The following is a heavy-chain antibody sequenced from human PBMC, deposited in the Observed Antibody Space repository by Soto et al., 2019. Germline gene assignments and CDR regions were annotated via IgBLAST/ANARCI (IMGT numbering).Heavy chain of an antibody. V-gene: IGHV4-39*01. D-gene: IGHD6-6*01. CDR2: IYYSGST. Sequence: QLQLQESGPGLVKPSETLSLTCTVSGGSISSSSYYWGWIRQPPGKGLEWIGSIYYSGSTYYNPSLKSRVTISVDTSKNQFSLKLRSVTAADTAVYYCARQTYSSSSALTWFDPWGQGTLVTVSS. CDR3: ARQTYSSSSALTWFDP. CDR1: GGSISSSSYY. J-gene: IGHJ5*02.